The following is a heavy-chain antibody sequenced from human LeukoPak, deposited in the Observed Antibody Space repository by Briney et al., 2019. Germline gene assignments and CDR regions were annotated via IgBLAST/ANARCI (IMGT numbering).Heavy chain of an antibody. D-gene: IGHD3/OR15-3a*01. CDR3: ARLGLVRPRNYLDY. CDR1: GFTFSDHQ. Sequence: GGSLRLSCAASGFTFSDHQMDWGRQAPGKGLEWVGRIRNKANSYTTEFAASVKGRFIISRDDSRHSLYLPMNRLQTEPTAVYYCARLGLVRPRNYLDYWGQGTLVTVSS. V-gene: IGHV3-72*01. CDR2: IRNKANSYTT. J-gene: IGHJ4*02.